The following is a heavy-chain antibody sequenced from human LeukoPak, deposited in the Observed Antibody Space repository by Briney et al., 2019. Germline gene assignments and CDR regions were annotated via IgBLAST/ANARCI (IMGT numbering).Heavy chain of an antibody. D-gene: IGHD3-16*01. CDR3: ARGGGLDV. CDR2: INHNGNVN. J-gene: IGHJ6*02. CDR1: GFTFSNYW. Sequence: PGGSLRLSCAVSGFTFSNYWMNWVRQAPGKGLEWVASINHNGNVNYYVDSVKGRFTISRDNAKNSLYLQMSNLRAEDTAVYFCARGGGLDVWGQGATVTVSS. V-gene: IGHV3-7*03.